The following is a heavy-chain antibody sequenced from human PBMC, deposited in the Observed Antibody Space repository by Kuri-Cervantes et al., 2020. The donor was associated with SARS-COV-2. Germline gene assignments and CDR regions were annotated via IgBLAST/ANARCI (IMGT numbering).Heavy chain of an antibody. V-gene: IGHV1-2*02. CDR3: ARGGSSYSSSWFDYYFDY. CDR1: GYIFDAYN. J-gene: IGHJ4*02. D-gene: IGHD6-13*01. Sequence: ASVKVSCKASGYIFDAYNIHWVRQAPGQGPEWMGWINPNSGGTKYAMSFQGRVTMTRDTSTSTGYMELRSLRSDDTAVYYCARGGSSYSSSWFDYYFDYWGQGTLVTVSS. CDR2: INPNSGGT.